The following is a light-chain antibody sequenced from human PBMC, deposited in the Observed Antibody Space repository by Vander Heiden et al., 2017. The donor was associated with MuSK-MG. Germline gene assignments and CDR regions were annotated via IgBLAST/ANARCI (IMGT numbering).Light chain of an antibody. V-gene: IGLV2-8*01. J-gene: IGLJ1*01. CDR2: DVS. CDR3: SSYAVSNKFV. Sequence: QSALTQPPSASGSPGQSVSISCTGTSSDVGGYNYVSWYQQHPGKAPKRRIYDVSKRPSGVPDRFSGSKSGNTASLTVSGLQAEDEADDYCSSYAVSNKFVCGTGTKVT. CDR1: SSDVGGYNY.